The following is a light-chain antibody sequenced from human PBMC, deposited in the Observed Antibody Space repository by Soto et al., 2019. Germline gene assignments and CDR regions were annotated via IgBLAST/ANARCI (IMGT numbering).Light chain of an antibody. V-gene: IGLV1-40*01. CDR2: ADN. CDR1: SSNLGTGYD. Sequence: QSALTQPPSVSGAPGQTVSISCTGSSSNLGTGYDVHWYQQFPGRAPKLLIYADNKRPSGVPDRISGSKSGTSASLAMAGLQAGDEANYYCQSYDVSLSAGVFGGGTQLTVL. CDR3: QSYDVSLSAGV. J-gene: IGLJ3*02.